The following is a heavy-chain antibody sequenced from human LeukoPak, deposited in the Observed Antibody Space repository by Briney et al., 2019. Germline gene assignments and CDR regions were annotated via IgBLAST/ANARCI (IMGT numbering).Heavy chain of an antibody. Sequence: GGSLRLSCAASGCNFANHAMSWVRQTAGKGLEWVSAISGGGDITYYADSVKGRFTISRDNPKDTLFLQMHSLRPGDTAVYYCVREDTPATANYWGQGTLVTISS. CDR3: VREDTPATANY. CDR1: GCNFANHA. J-gene: IGHJ4*02. CDR2: ISGGGDIT. D-gene: IGHD2-21*02. V-gene: IGHV3-23*01.